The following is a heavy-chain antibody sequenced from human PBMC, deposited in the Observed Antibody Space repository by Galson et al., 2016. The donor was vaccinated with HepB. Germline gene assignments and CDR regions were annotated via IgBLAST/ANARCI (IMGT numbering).Heavy chain of an antibody. V-gene: IGHV4-34*01. J-gene: IGHJ5*02. CDR2: INHSGLT. D-gene: IGHD3-16*02. CDR3: ASHFDVWGSYRKNWFDP. Sequence: SETLSLTCAVYDESFSGYYWSWFRQTPEKGPEWIGEINHSGLTKYNPSLKRRVIMSVDKSKNQFSLNLTSVTAADTAVYYCASHFDVWGSYRKNWFDPWGQGTLVTVSP. CDR1: DESFSGYY.